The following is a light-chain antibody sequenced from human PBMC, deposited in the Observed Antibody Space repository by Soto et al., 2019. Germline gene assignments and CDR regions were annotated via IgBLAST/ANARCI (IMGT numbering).Light chain of an antibody. J-gene: IGKJ1*01. CDR1: QSISSY. CDR3: QQSHTTLWT. Sequence: DIQMTQSPSSLSASVGDRVTITCRASQSISSYLNWYQQKPGKVPKLLIYAASSLQSGVPSRFSGSGSGTDFTLTISSLQPEDIATYYCQQSHTTLWTFGQGTKVEIK. V-gene: IGKV1-39*01. CDR2: AAS.